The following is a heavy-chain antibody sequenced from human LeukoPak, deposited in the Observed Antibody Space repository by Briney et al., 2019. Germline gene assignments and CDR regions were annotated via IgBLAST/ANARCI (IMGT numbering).Heavy chain of an antibody. CDR2: ISYDGSNK. CDR3: ARSRGPYYYYDGMDV. CDR1: GFTFSSYA. D-gene: IGHD2-15*01. V-gene: IGHV3-30-3*01. Sequence: GGSLRLSCAASGFTFSSYAMHWVRQAPGKGLEWVAVISYDGSNKYYADSVKGRFTISRDNSKNTLYLQMNSLRAEDTAVYYCARSRGPYYYYDGMDVWGQGTTVTVSS. J-gene: IGHJ6*02.